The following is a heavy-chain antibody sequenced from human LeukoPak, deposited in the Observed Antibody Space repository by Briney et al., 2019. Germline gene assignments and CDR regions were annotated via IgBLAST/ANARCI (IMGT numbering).Heavy chain of an antibody. V-gene: IGHV1-46*01. CDR1: GYTFTSYY. CDR2: INPSGGST. CDR3: AAAYYSGSYYYGMDV. D-gene: IGHD1-26*01. J-gene: IGHJ6*02. Sequence: ASVKVSCKASGYTFTSYYMHWVRQAPGQGLEWMGIINPSGGSTSYAQKFQGRVTMTRDTSTSTAYMELSSLRSEDTAVYYCAAAYYSGSYYYGMDVWGQGTTVTVSS.